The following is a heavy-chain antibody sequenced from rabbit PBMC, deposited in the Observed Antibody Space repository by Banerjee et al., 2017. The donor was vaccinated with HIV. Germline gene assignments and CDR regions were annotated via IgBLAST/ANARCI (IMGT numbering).Heavy chain of an antibody. CDR2: IYSSSGST. V-gene: IGHV1S45*01. Sequence: QEQLKETGGGLVQPGGSLTLSCKAAGFDFSTYYMSWVRQSPGKGLEWIGCIYSSSGSTWYASWAKGRFTISKTSSTTVTLQMTSLTAADTATYFCARSGSGDYRRVNLWGQGTLVTVS. CDR1: GFDFSTYYM. D-gene: IGHD1-1*01. J-gene: IGHJ4*01. CDR3: ARSGSGDYRRVNL.